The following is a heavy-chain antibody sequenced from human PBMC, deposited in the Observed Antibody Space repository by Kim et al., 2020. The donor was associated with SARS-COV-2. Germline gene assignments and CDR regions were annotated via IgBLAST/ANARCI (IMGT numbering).Heavy chain of an antibody. J-gene: IGHJ4*02. CDR1: GFTFSSYS. D-gene: IGHD2-2*01. Sequence: GGSLRLSCAASGFTFSSYSMNWVRQAPGKGLEWVSYISSSSSTIYYADSVKGRFTISRDNAKNSLYLQMNSLRDEDTAVYYCARGWWGYCSSTSCYYFDYWGQGTLVTVSS. CDR3: ARGWWGYCSSTSCYYFDY. V-gene: IGHV3-48*02. CDR2: ISSSSSTI.